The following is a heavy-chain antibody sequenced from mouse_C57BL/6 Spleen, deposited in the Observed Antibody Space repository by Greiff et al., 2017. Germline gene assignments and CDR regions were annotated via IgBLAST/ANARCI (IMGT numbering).Heavy chain of an antibody. CDR2: IYPGSGST. J-gene: IGHJ3*01. Sequence: QVQLQQSGAELVKPGASVKMSCTASGYTFTSYWITWVKQRPGQGLEWIGDIYPGSGSTNYNEKFKSKATLTVDTSSSTAYMQLSSLTSEDSAVYYWARSGDGYYVPLFAYWGQGTLVTVSA. CDR3: ARSGDGYYVPLFAY. CDR1: GYTFTSYW. D-gene: IGHD2-3*01. V-gene: IGHV1-55*01.